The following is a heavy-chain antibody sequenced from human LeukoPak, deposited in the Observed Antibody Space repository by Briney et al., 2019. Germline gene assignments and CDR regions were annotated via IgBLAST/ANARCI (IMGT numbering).Heavy chain of an antibody. CDR3: ARGEGFHWFDP. Sequence: PSETLSLTCTVSGGSISSYYWSWIRQPPGKGLEWIGYIYYSGSTNYNPSLKSRVTISVDTSKNQFSLKLSSVTAGDTAVYYCARGEGFHWFDPWGQGTLVTVSS. D-gene: IGHD1-26*01. CDR2: IYYSGST. CDR1: GGSISSYY. J-gene: IGHJ5*02. V-gene: IGHV4-59*01.